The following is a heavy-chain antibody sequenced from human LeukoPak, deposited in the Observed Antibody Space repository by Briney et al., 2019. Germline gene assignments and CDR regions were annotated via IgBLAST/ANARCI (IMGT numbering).Heavy chain of an antibody. Sequence: PSETLSLTCTVSGGSISSHYWSWIRQPPGKGLGWIGYIYYSGSTNYNPSLKSRVTISVDTSKNQFSLKLSSVTAADTAVYYCASTAENLNAFDIWGQGTMVTVSS. D-gene: IGHD1-14*01. CDR2: IYYSGST. CDR1: GGSISSHY. V-gene: IGHV4-59*11. CDR3: ASTAENLNAFDI. J-gene: IGHJ3*02.